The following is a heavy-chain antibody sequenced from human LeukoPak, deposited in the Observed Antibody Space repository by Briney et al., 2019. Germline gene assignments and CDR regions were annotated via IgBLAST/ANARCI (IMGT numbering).Heavy chain of an antibody. CDR3: AKGPHYYDSSGYYDH. D-gene: IGHD3-22*01. CDR1: GFTFDDYT. CDR2: ISWDGGST. V-gene: IGHV3-43*01. J-gene: IGHJ5*02. Sequence: GGSLRLSCAASGFTFDDYTMHWVRQAPGKGLEWVSLISWDGGSTYYADSVKGRFTISRDNSKNSLYLQMNSLRTGDTALYYCAKGPHYYDSSGYYDHWGQGTLVTVSS.